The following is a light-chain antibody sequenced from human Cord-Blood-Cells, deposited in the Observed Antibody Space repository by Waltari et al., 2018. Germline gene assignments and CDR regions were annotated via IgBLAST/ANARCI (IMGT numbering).Light chain of an antibody. CDR3: QAWDSSTGV. Sequence: SYELTQPPSVSVSPGQTASITCSGDKLGDKYTCWYQQKPGQSPVLVIYQDSKRPSGIPWRFSGSNTGNTATLPISGTQAMDEADYYCQAWDSSTGVFGTGTKVTVL. CDR2: QDS. J-gene: IGLJ1*01. CDR1: KLGDKY. V-gene: IGLV3-1*01.